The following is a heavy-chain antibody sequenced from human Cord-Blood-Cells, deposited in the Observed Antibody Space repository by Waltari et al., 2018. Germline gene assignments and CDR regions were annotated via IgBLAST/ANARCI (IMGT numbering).Heavy chain of an antibody. V-gene: IGHV3-33*01. CDR2: IWYDGSNK. Sequence: QVQLVESGGGVVQPGRSLRLSCAASGFTFSSYGMHWVRQAPGKGLEVVSVIWYDGSNKYYADSVKGRFTISRDNSKNTLYLQMNSLRAEDTAVYYCARPNSGSYDYWGQGTLVTVSS. J-gene: IGHJ4*02. CDR3: ARPNSGSYDY. CDR1: GFTFSSYG. D-gene: IGHD1-26*01.